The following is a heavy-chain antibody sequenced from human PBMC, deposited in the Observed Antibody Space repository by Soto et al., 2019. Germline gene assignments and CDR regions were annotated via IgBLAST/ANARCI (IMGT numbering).Heavy chain of an antibody. J-gene: IGHJ4*02. CDR2: ISYDDGSKK. V-gene: IGHV3-30-3*01. Sequence: QVQLVESGGGVVQPGRSLRLSCAASGFTFSSYNMHWVRRAPGKGLEWVTVISYDDGSKKDYADSVKGRFTISRDNSKNTLYLQMNSLRVEDTAVYYCVRTTAVAGTLEFDYWGQGTLVTVSS. CDR3: VRTTAVAGTLEFDY. D-gene: IGHD6-19*01. CDR1: GFTFSSYN.